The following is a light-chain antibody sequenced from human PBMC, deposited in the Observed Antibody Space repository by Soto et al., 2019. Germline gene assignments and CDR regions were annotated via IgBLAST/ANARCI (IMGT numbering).Light chain of an antibody. J-gene: IGKJ4*01. V-gene: IGKV1-33*01. Sequence: DIQMTQSPSSLSASVRDRVTITCQASQDISNYLNWYQQKPGKAPKLLICDASNLEPGVPSRFSGSGSGTDFTLTISSLQSEDFAVYYCQQYNEWPPWLTFGGGTKVEIK. CDR2: DAS. CDR1: QDISNY. CDR3: QQYNEWPPWLT.